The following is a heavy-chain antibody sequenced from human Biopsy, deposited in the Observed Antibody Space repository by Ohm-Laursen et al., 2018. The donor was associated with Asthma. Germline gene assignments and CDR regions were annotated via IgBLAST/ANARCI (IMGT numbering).Heavy chain of an antibody. CDR3: AKDFRGIAVAGDRGFDY. Sequence: SLRLSCTASGFAFDSYAMYWVRQSPGKGPEWAALISHDGRESDYADSVRGRFTISRDNSKSTLFLQMDSLSAEDTAVYYCAKDFRGIAVAGDRGFDYWGQGTLVTVSS. CDR1: GFAFDSYA. V-gene: IGHV3-30*04. J-gene: IGHJ4*02. CDR2: ISHDGRES. D-gene: IGHD6-19*01.